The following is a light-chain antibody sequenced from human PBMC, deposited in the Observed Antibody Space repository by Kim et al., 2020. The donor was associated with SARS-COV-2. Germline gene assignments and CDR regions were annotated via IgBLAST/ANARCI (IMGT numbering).Light chain of an antibody. Sequence: GQSITITCTGTSSDVGGYNYVAWYQQYPGKTPKLMIYDVSERPSGVSNRFSGSKSGNTSSPTISGLQAEDEADYYCSSYTSSNTHVFGTGTKVTVL. J-gene: IGLJ1*01. V-gene: IGLV2-14*04. CDR1: SSDVGGYNY. CDR2: DVS. CDR3: SSYTSSNTHV.